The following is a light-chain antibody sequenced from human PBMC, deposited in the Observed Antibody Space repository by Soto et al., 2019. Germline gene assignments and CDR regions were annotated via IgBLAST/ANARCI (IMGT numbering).Light chain of an antibody. CDR3: YSWNSNSDTHYV. J-gene: IGLJ1*01. V-gene: IGLV2-14*03. CDR2: DVN. Sequence: QCALTQPASESGSPGQSITISCTGTSSDIGASNYVSWYQQHPGQAPKLMISDVNNRPSGISDRFSGSKSGNTASLTISGLQAEDEADYYCYSWNSNSDTHYVFGTGTKLTVL. CDR1: SSDIGASNY.